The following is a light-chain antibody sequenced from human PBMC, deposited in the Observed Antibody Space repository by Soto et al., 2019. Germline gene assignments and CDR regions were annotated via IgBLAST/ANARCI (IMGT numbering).Light chain of an antibody. CDR2: AAS. V-gene: IGKV1-39*01. Sequence: DIQMTQSPSSLSASVGDRVTITCRASQSISSYLNWYQQKPGKAPKLLIYAASSLQSGVPSRFSGSGSGTDFTLTISSLQPEDFATYYCQQYMSYSFGQGTKVEIK. CDR1: QSISSY. J-gene: IGKJ1*01. CDR3: QQYMSYS.